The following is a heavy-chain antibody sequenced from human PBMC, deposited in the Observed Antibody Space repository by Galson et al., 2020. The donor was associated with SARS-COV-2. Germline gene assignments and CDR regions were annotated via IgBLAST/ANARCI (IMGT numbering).Heavy chain of an antibody. CDR1: GLPFSSYS. J-gene: IGHJ6*02. CDR2: ISAGSSYI. Sequence: GGSLRLSCAASGLPFSSYSMNWVRQAPGQGLEWDSSISAGSSYIYYADTVKGRFTISRDNAKNSLYLQMNSLRADDTAVYYCARGGGMATTPTNYYYYGLDVWGPGTTVTVSS. D-gene: IGHD1-26*01. V-gene: IGHV3-21*01. CDR3: ARGGGMATTPTNYYYYGLDV.